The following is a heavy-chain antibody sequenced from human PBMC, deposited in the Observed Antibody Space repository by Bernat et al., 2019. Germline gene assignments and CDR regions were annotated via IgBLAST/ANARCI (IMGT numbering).Heavy chain of an antibody. D-gene: IGHD6-25*01. CDR2: IYYSGST. J-gene: IGHJ5*02. Sequence: QLQLQESGPGLVKPSETLSLTCTVSGGSISSSSYYWGWNRQPPGKGLEWIGSIYYSGSTYYNPSLKSRVTISVDTSKNQFSLKLSSVTAADTAVYYCAREAAVCWFDPWGQGTLVTVSS. CDR3: AREAAVCWFDP. V-gene: IGHV4-39*02. CDR1: GGSISSSSYY.